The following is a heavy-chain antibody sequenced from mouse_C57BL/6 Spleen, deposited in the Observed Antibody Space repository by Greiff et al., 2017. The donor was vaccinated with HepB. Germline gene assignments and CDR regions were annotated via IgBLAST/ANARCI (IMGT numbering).Heavy chain of an antibody. CDR3: ARSYYGSSYEAAY. J-gene: IGHJ3*01. CDR2: ISSGSSTI. D-gene: IGHD1-1*01. CDR1: GFTFSDYG. V-gene: IGHV5-17*01. Sequence: VQLQQSGGGLVKPGGSLKLSCAASGFTFSDYGMHWVRQAPEKGLEWVAYISSGSSTIYYADTVKGRFTISRDNAKNTLFLQMTSLRSEDTAMYYCARSYYGSSYEAAYWGQGTLVTVSA.